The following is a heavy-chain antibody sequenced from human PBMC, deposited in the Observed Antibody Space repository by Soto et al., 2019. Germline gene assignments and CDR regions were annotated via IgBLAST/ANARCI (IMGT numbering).Heavy chain of an antibody. CDR1: GGSISSYY. Sequence: PSETLSLTCTVSGGSISSYYWSWIRQPPGKGLEWIGYIYYSGSTNYNPSLKSRVTISVDTSKNQFSLKLSSVTAADTAVYYCARGGVVATAEPFDYWGQGTLVTVSS. J-gene: IGHJ4*02. D-gene: IGHD2-21*02. CDR2: IYYSGST. V-gene: IGHV4-59*01. CDR3: ARGGVVATAEPFDY.